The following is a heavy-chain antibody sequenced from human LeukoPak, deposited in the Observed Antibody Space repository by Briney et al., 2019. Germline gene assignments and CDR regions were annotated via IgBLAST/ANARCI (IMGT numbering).Heavy chain of an antibody. V-gene: IGHV4-59*01. J-gene: IGHJ6*03. Sequence: SETLSLTRTVSGGSISSYYWSWIRQPPGKGLEWIGYIYYSGSTNYNPSLKSRVTISVDTSKNQFSLKLSSVTAADTAVYYCARGTSGWQYYYYYYYMDVWGKGTTVTVSS. D-gene: IGHD6-19*01. CDR2: IYYSGST. CDR1: GGSISSYY. CDR3: ARGTSGWQYYYYYYYMDV.